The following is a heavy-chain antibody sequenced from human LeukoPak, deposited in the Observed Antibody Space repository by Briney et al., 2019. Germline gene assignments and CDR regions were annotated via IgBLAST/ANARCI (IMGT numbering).Heavy chain of an antibody. CDR2: IYPSDSTA. V-gene: IGHV5-51*01. CDR1: GYTFANYG. J-gene: IGHJ4*02. D-gene: IGHD3-10*01. Sequence: GESLKISCKGSGYTFANYGIGWVRQLPGKGLEWMGIIYPSDSTARYSPSFQGQVTISADKSISTAYLQWSSLKASDTAMYYCARSGLLWFGELSKVDYWGQGTLVTVSS. CDR3: ARSGLLWFGELSKVDY.